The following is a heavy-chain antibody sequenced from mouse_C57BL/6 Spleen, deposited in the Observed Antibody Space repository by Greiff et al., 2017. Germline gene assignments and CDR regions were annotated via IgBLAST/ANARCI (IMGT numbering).Heavy chain of an antibody. CDR1: GFTFSSYT. CDR2: ISGGGGNT. Sequence: EVQGVEPGGGLVKPGGSLKLSCAASGFTFSSYTMPWVRQTPEKRLEWVATISGGGGNTYYPDSVKGRFTISRDNAKNTLYLQMSSLRSEDTALYYCASEVYGYDGPFCYAMDYWGQGTSVTVSS. D-gene: IGHD2-2*01. CDR3: ASEVYGYDGPFCYAMDY. V-gene: IGHV5-9*01. J-gene: IGHJ4*01.